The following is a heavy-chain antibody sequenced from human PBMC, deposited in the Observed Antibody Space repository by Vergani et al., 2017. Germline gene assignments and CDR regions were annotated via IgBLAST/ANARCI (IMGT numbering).Heavy chain of an antibody. Sequence: QVQLVESGGGVVQPGEPLRLPCAASGFPFSLHGMHWVRHAPGKGLEWVAFIQKDGIDKFYADSVRGRFTIARDISKNTLYLKMNSLSAEDTALYHCVIDHSGFDGWGRGTMVSVS. J-gene: IGHJ4*02. CDR3: VIDHSGFDG. CDR1: GFPFSLHG. V-gene: IGHV3-30*02. CDR2: IQKDGIDK.